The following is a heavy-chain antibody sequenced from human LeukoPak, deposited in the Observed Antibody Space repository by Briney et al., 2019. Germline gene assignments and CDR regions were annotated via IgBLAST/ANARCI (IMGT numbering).Heavy chain of an antibody. J-gene: IGHJ4*02. CDR3: ATSPSHRYYYGSGEVKPPDY. CDR1: VHTLTELS. Sequence: ASVKVSCKVSVHTLTELSMHWVRQAPGKGLVWMRGFDPEDGKTIYAQKFQGRVTMTEDTSTDTAYMELSSLRSEDTAVYYCATSPSHRYYYGSGEVKPPDYWGQGTLVTVSS. V-gene: IGHV1-24*01. CDR2: FDPEDGKT. D-gene: IGHD3-10*01.